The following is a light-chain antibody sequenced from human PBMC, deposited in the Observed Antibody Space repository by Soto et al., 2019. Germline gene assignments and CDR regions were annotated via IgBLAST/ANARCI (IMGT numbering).Light chain of an antibody. Sequence: DIQMTQSPSSLSASVADSVTITCRSSQMIASYLNWYQQKPGKAPKLLIYAASSLQIGVPSRFKGSGYGTDFTLTISSLQPEDFAIYVCQQSYSSPPTFGQGTLLEIK. CDR3: QQSYSSPPT. J-gene: IGKJ2*01. CDR2: AAS. V-gene: IGKV1-39*01. CDR1: QMIASY.